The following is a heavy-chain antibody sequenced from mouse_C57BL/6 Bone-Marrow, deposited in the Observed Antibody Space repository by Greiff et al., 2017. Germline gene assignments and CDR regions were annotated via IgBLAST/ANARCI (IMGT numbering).Heavy chain of an antibody. J-gene: IGHJ3*01. Sequence: EVQVVESGEGLVKPGGSLKLSCAASGFTFSSYAMSWVRQTPEKRLEWVAYISSGGDYIYYADTVKGRFTISRDNARNTLYLQMSSLKSEDTAMYYCTRAKYAWFAYWGQETLVTVSA. CDR2: ISSGGDYI. CDR1: GFTFSSYA. V-gene: IGHV5-9-1*02. CDR3: TRAKYAWFAY. D-gene: IGHD2-14*01.